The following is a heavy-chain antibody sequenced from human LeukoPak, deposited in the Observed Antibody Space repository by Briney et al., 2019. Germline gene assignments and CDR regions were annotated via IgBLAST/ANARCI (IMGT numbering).Heavy chain of an antibody. D-gene: IGHD5-18*01. CDR1: RYSFTSYW. J-gene: IGHJ4*02. Sequence: GESLKISCKGSRYSFTSYWIAWVRQMPGKGLEWMGIIYPGDSDTRYSPSFQGQVTISADKSISTAYLQWSSLKASDTAMYYCARHGDTYTYALSPDYWGQGALVTVSS. CDR3: ARHGDTYTYALSPDY. V-gene: IGHV5-51*01. CDR2: IYPGDSDT.